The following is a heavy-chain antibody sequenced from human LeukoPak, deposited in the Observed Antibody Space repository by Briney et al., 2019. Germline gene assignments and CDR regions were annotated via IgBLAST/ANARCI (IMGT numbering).Heavy chain of an antibody. V-gene: IGHV3-66*01. Sequence: GGSLRLSCAASGFSVGGTFMSWVRQAPGKGLEWVSVLYAGGTTNYADSVKDRFTISRDNSKNTLYLQMNSLRAEDTAVYYCAKIGYFGSGSYYVDYWGQGTLVTVSS. CDR2: LYAGGTT. CDR3: AKIGYFGSGSYYVDY. CDR1: GFSVGGTF. J-gene: IGHJ4*02. D-gene: IGHD3-10*01.